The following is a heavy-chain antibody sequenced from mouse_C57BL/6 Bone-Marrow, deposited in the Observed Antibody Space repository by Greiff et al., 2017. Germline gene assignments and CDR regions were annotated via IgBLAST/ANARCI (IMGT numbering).Heavy chain of an antibody. CDR2: IDPENGDT. Sequence: EVQLQQSGAELVRPGASVKLSCTASGFNIKDDYMHWVKQRPEQGLEWSGWIDPENGDTEYASKFQGKATITADTSSNTAYLQLSSLTSEDTAVYDCTTYVITTVHWGQGTTLTVSS. V-gene: IGHV14-4*01. CDR1: GFNIKDDY. CDR3: TTYVITTVH. D-gene: IGHD1-1*01. J-gene: IGHJ2*01.